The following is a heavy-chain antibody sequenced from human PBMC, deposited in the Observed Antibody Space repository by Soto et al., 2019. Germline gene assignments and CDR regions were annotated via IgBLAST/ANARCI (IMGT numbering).Heavy chain of an antibody. CDR3: AKDTVAGNGEWHWFDP. CDR1: GLTFRNYA. CDR2: IHGSGGSA. V-gene: IGHV3-23*01. D-gene: IGHD6-19*01. Sequence: PGGSLRLSCAASGLTFRNYAMSWVRQAPGKGQERVSAIHGSGGSAYYADSVKGRFTVSRDDSKNTLYLQMSSLRVDDTAFYYWAKDTVAGNGEWHWFDPWGQGTLVTVSS. J-gene: IGHJ5*02.